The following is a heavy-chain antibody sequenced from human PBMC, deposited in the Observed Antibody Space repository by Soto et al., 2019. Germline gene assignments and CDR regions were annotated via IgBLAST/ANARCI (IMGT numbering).Heavy chain of an antibody. V-gene: IGHV1-46*01. CDR1: GYSFTSYY. J-gene: IGHJ4*02. CDR2: INPVGGST. CDR3: ATRSPAFDY. Sequence: ASVKVSCKASGYSFTSYYIHWVRQAPGQGLEWMGIINPVGGSTSYAQKLQGRVTMTTDTSASTAYVELRSLRSDDTAVYYCATRSPAFDYWGQGTLVTVSS.